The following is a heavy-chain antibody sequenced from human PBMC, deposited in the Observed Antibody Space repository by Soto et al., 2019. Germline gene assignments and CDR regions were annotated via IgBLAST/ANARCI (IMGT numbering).Heavy chain of an antibody. D-gene: IGHD3-16*01. CDR1: GNTLSNFC. CDR2: IDPSDSET. CDR3: YGGQTAFSGIIS. V-gene: IGHV5-10-1*01. Sequence: LGESLKISCKDSGNTLSNFCSSWVRQMPGKGLEWMGRIDPSDSETKYTPSFDGHVTIEFEKSTKTAYLQWDNLKTSDTAMYYCYGGQTAFSGIISWGQGSLVTVSS. J-gene: IGHJ5*02.